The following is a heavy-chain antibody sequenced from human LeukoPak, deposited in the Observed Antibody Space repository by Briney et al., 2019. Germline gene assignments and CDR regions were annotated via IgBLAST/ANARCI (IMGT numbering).Heavy chain of an antibody. J-gene: IGHJ4*02. D-gene: IGHD6-19*01. CDR1: GFTFSGYA. V-gene: IGHV3-23*01. CDR3: AKDRGSSGWYPEDDY. Sequence: GGSLRLSCAASGFTFSGYAMSWVRQAPGKGLEWVSAISGSGGSTYYADSVKGRFTISRDNSKNTLYLQMNSLRAEDTAVYYCAKDRGSSGWYPEDDYWGQGTLVTVSS. CDR2: ISGSGGST.